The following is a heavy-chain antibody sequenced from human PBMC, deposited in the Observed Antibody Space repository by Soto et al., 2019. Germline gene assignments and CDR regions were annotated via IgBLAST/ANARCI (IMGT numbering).Heavy chain of an antibody. D-gene: IGHD1-26*01. J-gene: IGHJ4*02. CDR3: ARDLAHIVGANRLDY. CDR2: ISAYNGNT. V-gene: IGHV1-18*04. CDR1: RYTFTSYS. Sequence: GDSLKTDCKASRYTFTSYSIIAVRQAPEQGLEWMGWISAYNGNTNYAQKLQGRVTMTTDTSTSTAYMELRSLRSYDTAVYYCARDLAHIVGANRLDYWGQGTLVTLSS.